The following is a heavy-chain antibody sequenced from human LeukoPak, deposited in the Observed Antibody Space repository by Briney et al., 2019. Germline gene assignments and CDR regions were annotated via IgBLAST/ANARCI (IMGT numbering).Heavy chain of an antibody. J-gene: IGHJ4*02. CDR2: IYYSGST. V-gene: IGHV4-31*03. CDR1: GGSISSGGYS. CDR3: ARVSNTDTAMDPPDY. D-gene: IGHD5-18*01. Sequence: SQTLSLTCTVSGGSISSGGYSWSWIRQHPGKGLEWIGYIYYSGSTYYNPSLKSRVTISVDTSKNQFSLKLSSVTAADTAVYYCARVSNTDTAMDPPDYWGQGTLVTVSS.